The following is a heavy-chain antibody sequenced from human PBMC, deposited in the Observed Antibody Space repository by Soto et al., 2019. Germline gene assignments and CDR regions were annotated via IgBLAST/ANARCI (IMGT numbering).Heavy chain of an antibody. J-gene: IGHJ3*02. CDR1: GYTFTSYG. Sequence: ASVKVSCKASGYTFTSYGISWVRQAPGQGLEWMGWISAYNGNTNYAQKLQGRVTMTTDTSTSTAYMELRSLRSDDTAVYYCARGPEGVVPAAIYAFDIWGQGTMVTVPS. V-gene: IGHV1-18*01. CDR3: ARGPEGVVPAAIYAFDI. D-gene: IGHD2-2*02. CDR2: ISAYNGNT.